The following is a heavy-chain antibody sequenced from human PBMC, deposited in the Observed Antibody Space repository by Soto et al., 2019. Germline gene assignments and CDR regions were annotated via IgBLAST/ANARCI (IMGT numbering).Heavy chain of an antibody. D-gene: IGHD3-16*01. CDR1: GYTFSSSS. CDR2: INVYNGDT. V-gene: IGHV1-18*01. CDR3: ARDIGGGEDV. J-gene: IGHJ6*02. Sequence: QVQLVQSGVEVKKPGASVKVSCKASGYTFSSSSISWVRQAPGQGLEWMGWINVYNGDTIYVQKFQGRVNMTTDTSTSTAYMELTSLTSDDTAIYYCARDIGGGEDVWGQGTTVTVSS.